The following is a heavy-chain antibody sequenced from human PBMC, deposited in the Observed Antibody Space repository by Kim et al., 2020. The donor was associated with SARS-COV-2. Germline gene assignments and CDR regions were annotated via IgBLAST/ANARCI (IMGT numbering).Heavy chain of an antibody. CDR2: INHSGST. CDR3: ARETTAYYYYGMDV. CDR1: GGSFSGYY. Sequence: SETLSLTCAVYGGSFSGYYWSWIRQPPGKGLEWIGEINHSGSTNYNPSLKSRVTISVDTSKNQFSLRLSSVTAADTAVYYCARETTAYYYYGMDVWGQGT. J-gene: IGHJ6*02. V-gene: IGHV4-34*01. D-gene: IGHD1-1*01.